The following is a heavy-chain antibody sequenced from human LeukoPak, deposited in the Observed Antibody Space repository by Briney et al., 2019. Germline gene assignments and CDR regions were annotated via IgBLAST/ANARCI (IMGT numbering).Heavy chain of an antibody. CDR3: AVPFGELSGWFDP. CDR1: GGTFSSYA. CDR2: IIPIFGTA. D-gene: IGHD3-10*01. V-gene: IGHV1-69*13. J-gene: IGHJ5*02. Sequence: ASVKVSCKASGGTFSSYAISWVRQAPGQGLEWMGGIIPIFGTANYAQKFQGRVTITADESTSTAYMELSSLRSEDTAVYYCAVPFGELSGWFDPWGQGTLVTVSS.